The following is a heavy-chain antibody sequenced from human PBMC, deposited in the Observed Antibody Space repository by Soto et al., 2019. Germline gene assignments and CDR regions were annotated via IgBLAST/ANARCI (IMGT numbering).Heavy chain of an antibody. CDR2: IIPIFGTA. CDR1: GGTFSSYA. D-gene: IGHD4-17*01. J-gene: IGHJ2*01. CDR3: ARGTTVTTEAEYWYFDL. Sequence: HVQLVQSGAEVKKPGSSVKVSCKASGGTFSSYAISWVRQAPGQGLEWMGGIIPIFGTANYAQKFQGRVTITADESTSTAYMELSSLRSEDTAVYYCARGTTVTTEAEYWYFDLWGRGTLVTVSS. V-gene: IGHV1-69*12.